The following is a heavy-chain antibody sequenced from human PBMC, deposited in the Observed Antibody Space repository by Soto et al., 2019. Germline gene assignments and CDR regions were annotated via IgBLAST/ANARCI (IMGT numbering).Heavy chain of an antibody. J-gene: IGHJ4*02. V-gene: IGHV4-30-4*01. D-gene: IGHD3-10*01. CDR3: ARAGFSYGHLLF. CDR2: VFYSGAT. Sequence: SETLSLTCNVSGGPIKTGDYYWNWIRQPPGKGLEWIGYVFYSGATNYSPSLKSRAAISRDTSKNQFSLSLTSVTAADTAVYYCARAGFSYGHLLFWGQGIRVTVSS. CDR1: GGPIKTGDYY.